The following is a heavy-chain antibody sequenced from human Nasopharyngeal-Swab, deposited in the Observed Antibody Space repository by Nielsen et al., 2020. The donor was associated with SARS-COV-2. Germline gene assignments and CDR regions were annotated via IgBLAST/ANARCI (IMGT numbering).Heavy chain of an antibody. D-gene: IGHD3-3*01. J-gene: IGHJ4*02. CDR2: IWYDGSNK. V-gene: IGHV3-33*01. CDR1: GFTFSSYG. CDR3: ASPYYDFWSGYQYLDY. Sequence: GGSLRLSCAASGFTFSSYGMHWVRQAPGKGLEWVAVIWYDGSNKYYADSVKGRFTISRDNSKNTLYLQMNSLRAEDTAVYYCASPYYDFWSGYQYLDYWGQGTLVTVSS.